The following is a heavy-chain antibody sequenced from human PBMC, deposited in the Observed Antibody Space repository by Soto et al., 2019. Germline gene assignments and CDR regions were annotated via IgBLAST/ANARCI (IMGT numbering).Heavy chain of an antibody. CDR2: ISPYSGDT. CDR1: GYTFTSYG. Sequence: QVQLVQSGGEVKKRGASVKVSCEASGYTFTSYGITWVRQAPGQGLEWMGWISPYSGDTNYAQSLQGRVIMTTDTSTGTAHMELRSLRSDDTAVYFCARDVGDYSSSQSYYFDYWGQGTLVTVSS. J-gene: IGHJ4*02. V-gene: IGHV1-18*01. D-gene: IGHD6-13*01. CDR3: ARDVGDYSSSQSYYFDY.